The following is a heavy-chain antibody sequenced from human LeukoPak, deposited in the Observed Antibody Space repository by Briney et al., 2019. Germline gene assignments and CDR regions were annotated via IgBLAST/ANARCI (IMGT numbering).Heavy chain of an antibody. D-gene: IGHD2-15*01. CDR1: GGSFSGYY. CDR3: ARHEVEDAFDI. J-gene: IGHJ3*02. Sequence: SETLSLTCAVYGGSFSGYYWSWIRQPPGKGLEWIGEINHSGSTYYNPSLKSRVTISVDTSKNQFSLKLSSVTAADTAVYYCARHEVEDAFDIWGQGTMVTVSS. CDR2: INHSGST. V-gene: IGHV4-34*01.